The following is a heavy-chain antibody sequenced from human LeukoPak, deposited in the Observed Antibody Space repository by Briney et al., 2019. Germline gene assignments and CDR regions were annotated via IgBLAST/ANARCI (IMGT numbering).Heavy chain of an antibody. CDR2: IRYDGSNK. V-gene: IGHV3-30*02. J-gene: IGHJ4*02. CDR1: GFTFSSYG. CDR3: AKDRIAARHTAYFDY. Sequence: GGSLRLSCAASGFTFSSYGMHWVRQAPGKGLEWVAFIRYDGSNKYYADSVKGRFTISRDNSKNTLYLQMNSLRAEDTAVYYCAKDRIAARHTAYFDYWGQGTLVTVSS. D-gene: IGHD6-6*01.